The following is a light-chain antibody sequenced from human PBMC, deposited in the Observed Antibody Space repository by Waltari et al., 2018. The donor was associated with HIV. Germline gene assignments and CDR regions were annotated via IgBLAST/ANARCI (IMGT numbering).Light chain of an antibody. V-gene: IGKV1-5*03. CDR1: QSANTW. CDR3: QQYHTYRT. Sequence: DIQMPQSPSTLSASVGDRVPITCRASQSANTWLAWYQQKPGQAPKILIYQASTLVIGVPSRFSGSGSGTEFTLTISSLQPDDFAAYYCQQYHTYRTFGQGTRLELK. CDR2: QAS. J-gene: IGKJ1*01.